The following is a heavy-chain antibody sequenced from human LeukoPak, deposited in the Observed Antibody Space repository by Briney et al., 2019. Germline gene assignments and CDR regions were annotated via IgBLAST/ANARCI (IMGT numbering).Heavy chain of an antibody. CDR3: ARKVGDSSSWFPDY. J-gene: IGHJ4*02. V-gene: IGHV3-9*01. CDR2: ISWNSGSI. D-gene: IGHD6-13*01. CDR1: GFTFDDYA. Sequence: GGSLRLSCAASGFTFDDYAMYWVRQAPGKGLEWVSGISWNSGSIGYADSVKGRFTISRDNAESSLYLQMNSLRAEDTAVYYCARKVGDSSSWFPDYWGQGTLVTVSS.